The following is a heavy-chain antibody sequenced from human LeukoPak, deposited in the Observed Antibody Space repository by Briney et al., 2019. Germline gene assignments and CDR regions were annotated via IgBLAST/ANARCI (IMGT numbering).Heavy chain of an antibody. CDR2: IKQDGSET. CDR1: GFTFSIYW. D-gene: IGHD5-18*01. V-gene: IGHV3-7*04. CDR3: ARGLYSSGR. Sequence: GGSLRLSCAGSGFTFSIYWMTWVRQAPGKGLEWVANIKQDGSETYYVDSVKGRFTISRDNAKNSLYLQMNSLKADDTAVYYCARGLYSSGRWGQGALVTVSS. J-gene: IGHJ4*02.